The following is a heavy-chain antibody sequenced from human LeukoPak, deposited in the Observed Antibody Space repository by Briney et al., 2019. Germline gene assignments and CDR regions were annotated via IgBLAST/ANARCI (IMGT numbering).Heavy chain of an antibody. J-gene: IGHJ5*02. Sequence: PGGSLRLSCAASGFTFSSYAMSWVRQAPGKGLEWVSGISGSGGSTYYADSVKGRLTISRDNSKNTLYLQMNSLRAEDTAVYYCAKGTVGGPTNWFNPWGQGALVTVSS. D-gene: IGHD1-26*01. V-gene: IGHV3-23*01. CDR3: AKGTVGGPTNWFNP. CDR2: ISGSGGST. CDR1: GFTFSSYA.